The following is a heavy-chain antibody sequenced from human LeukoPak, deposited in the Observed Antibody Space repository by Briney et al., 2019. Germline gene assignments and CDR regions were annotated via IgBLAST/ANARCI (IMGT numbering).Heavy chain of an antibody. J-gene: IGHJ6*02. CDR2: ISYDGSNK. V-gene: IGHV3-30*04. Sequence: PGRSLRLSCAASGFTFSSYAMHWVRQAPGKGLEWVAVISYDGSNKYYADSVKGRFTISRDNSKNTLYLQMNSLRAEDTAVYYCARVEATVTTYYYYGMDVWGQGTTVTASS. D-gene: IGHD4-17*01. CDR3: ARVEATVTTYYYYGMDV. CDR1: GFTFSSYA.